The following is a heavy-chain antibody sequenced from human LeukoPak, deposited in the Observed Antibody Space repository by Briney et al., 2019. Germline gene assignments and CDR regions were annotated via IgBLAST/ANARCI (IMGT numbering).Heavy chain of an antibody. Sequence: GGSLRLSCAASGFTFSSYSMNWVRQAPGKGLEWVSSISSSSSYIYYADSVKGRFTTSRDNAKNSLYLQMNSLRAEDTAVYYCASQGQGWSDYYDSSPYFDYWGQGTLVTVSS. D-gene: IGHD3-22*01. CDR3: ASQGQGWSDYYDSSPYFDY. CDR2: ISSSSSYI. J-gene: IGHJ4*02. CDR1: GFTFSSYS. V-gene: IGHV3-21*01.